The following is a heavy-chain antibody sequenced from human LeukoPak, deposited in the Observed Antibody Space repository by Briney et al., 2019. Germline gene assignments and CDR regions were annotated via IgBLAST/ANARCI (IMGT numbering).Heavy chain of an antibody. D-gene: IGHD3-22*01. CDR2: ISSSGTYI. J-gene: IGHJ4*02. V-gene: IGHV3-21*06. Sequence: GGSLRLSCAASGFTFSIYSMNWVRQAPGKGLEWVSSISSSGTYINYADSVKGRFTISRDNAKNSLYLQMSSLRAEDTAVYYCATKGDSSGPLWGQGTLVTVSS. CDR1: GFTFSIYS. CDR3: ATKGDSSGPL.